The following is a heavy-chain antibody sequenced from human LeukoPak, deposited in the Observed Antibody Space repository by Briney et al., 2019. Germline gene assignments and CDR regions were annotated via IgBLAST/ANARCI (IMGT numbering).Heavy chain of an antibody. CDR2: ISGTGNRT. CDR3: AKWGCSGGSCYPFDY. CDR1: GFTFSSYA. Sequence: GGSLRLSCAASGFTFSSYAMGWVRQAPGKGLEWVSAISGTGNRTNYADSVKGRFTISRDNSKNTLYLQMNSLRAEDTAVYYCAKWGCSGGSCYPFDYWGQGTLVTVSS. J-gene: IGHJ4*02. V-gene: IGHV3-23*01. D-gene: IGHD2-15*01.